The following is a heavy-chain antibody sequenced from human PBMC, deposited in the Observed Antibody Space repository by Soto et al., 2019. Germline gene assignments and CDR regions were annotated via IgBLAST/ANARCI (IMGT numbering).Heavy chain of an antibody. D-gene: IGHD6-19*01. Sequence: PGGSLRLSCAASGFTVSSNYMSWVRQAPGKGLEWVSVIYSGGSTYYADSVKGRFTISRDNSKNTLYLQMNSLRAEDTAVYYCASCPLPPYSSGWYGNFDYWGQGTLVTVSS. CDR1: GFTVSSNY. CDR2: IYSGGST. J-gene: IGHJ4*02. CDR3: ASCPLPPYSSGWYGNFDY. V-gene: IGHV3-66*01.